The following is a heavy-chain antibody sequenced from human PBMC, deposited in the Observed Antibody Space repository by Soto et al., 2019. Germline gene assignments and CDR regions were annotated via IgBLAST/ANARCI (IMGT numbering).Heavy chain of an antibody. J-gene: IGHJ5*02. V-gene: IGHV1-8*01. D-gene: IGHD3-10*01. CDR2: MNPNSGNT. CDR3: ARAGYGAGNYGSGSYWFDT. CDR1: GYTFTSYD. Sequence: ASVKVSCKASGYTFTSYDINWVRQATGQGLEWMGWMNPNSGNTGYAQKFQGRVTMTRNTSISTAYMELSSLRSEDTAVYYWARAGYGAGNYGSGSYWFDTWCQGTLVTVSS.